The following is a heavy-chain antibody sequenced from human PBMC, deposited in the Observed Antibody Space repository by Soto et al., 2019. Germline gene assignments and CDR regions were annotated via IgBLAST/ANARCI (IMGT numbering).Heavy chain of an antibody. CDR3: AKDISGDVYNRYYHQYGMEA. V-gene: IGHV3-9*01. CDR1: GFTFDDYA. D-gene: IGHD1-26*01. Sequence: PGGSLRLSCAASGFTFDDYAMHWVRQPPGKGLEWVSGISWNSGLIAYADSVKGRFTVSRDNGKNSLYLEMSSLRPEDTAFYYCAKDISGDVYNRYYHQYGMEAWGQGTAVTVSS. CDR2: ISWNSGLI. J-gene: IGHJ6*02.